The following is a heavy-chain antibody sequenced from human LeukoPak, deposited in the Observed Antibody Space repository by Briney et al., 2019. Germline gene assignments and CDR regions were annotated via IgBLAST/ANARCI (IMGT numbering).Heavy chain of an antibody. J-gene: IGHJ6*03. V-gene: IGHV4-34*01. D-gene: IGHD5-12*01. CDR2: INHSGST. Sequence: SETLSLTCAVYGGSFSGFYWTWIRQPPGKGLEWIGEINHSGSTNYNPSLKSRVTISVDTSKNQFSLKLSSVTAADTAVYYCARRLRFYYYYMDVWGKGTTVTISS. CDR3: ARRLRFYYYYMDV. CDR1: GGSFSGFY.